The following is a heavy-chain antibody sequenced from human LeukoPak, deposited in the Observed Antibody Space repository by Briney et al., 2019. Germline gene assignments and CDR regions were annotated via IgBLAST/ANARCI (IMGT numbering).Heavy chain of an antibody. V-gene: IGHV5-51*01. CDR3: ARLAYGDYADNWFDP. CDR2: IYPDDSDT. J-gene: IGHJ5*02. Sequence: GESLKISCKGSGYSFTSYWIGWVRQMPGKGLEWMGIIYPDDSDTRYSPSFQGQVTISADKSISTAYLQWSSLKASDTAMYYCARLAYGDYADNWFDPWGQGTLVTVSS. D-gene: IGHD4-17*01. CDR1: GYSFTSYW.